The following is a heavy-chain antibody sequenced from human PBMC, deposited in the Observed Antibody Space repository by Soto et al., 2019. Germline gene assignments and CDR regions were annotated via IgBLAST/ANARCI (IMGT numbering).Heavy chain of an antibody. D-gene: IGHD3-3*01. CDR1: GFTFTSSA. J-gene: IGHJ6*03. V-gene: IGHV1-58*02. Sequence: VASVKVSCKASGFTFTSSAMQWVRQARGQRLEWIGWIVVGSGNTNYAQKFQERVTITRDMSTSTAYMELSSLRSEDTAVYYCAAGGSYDFWSGYSPRYYYYMDVWGKGTTVTVSS. CDR2: IVVGSGNT. CDR3: AAGGSYDFWSGYSPRYYYYMDV.